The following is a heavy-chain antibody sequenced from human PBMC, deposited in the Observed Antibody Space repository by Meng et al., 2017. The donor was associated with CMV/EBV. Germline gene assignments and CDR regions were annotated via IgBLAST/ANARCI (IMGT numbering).Heavy chain of an antibody. CDR2: IYTSGST. J-gene: IGHJ5*02. V-gene: IGHV4-4*07. CDR3: ARDLMNCSSTSCANWFDP. CDR1: GGSISSYY. Sequence: VHRKESGPGLLKPSETLSLTCTVSGGSISSYYWSWIRQPAGKGLEWIGRIYTSGSTNYNPSLKSRVTMSVDTSKNQFSLKLSSVTAADTAVYYCARDLMNCSSTSCANWFDPWGQGTLVTVSS. D-gene: IGHD2-2*01.